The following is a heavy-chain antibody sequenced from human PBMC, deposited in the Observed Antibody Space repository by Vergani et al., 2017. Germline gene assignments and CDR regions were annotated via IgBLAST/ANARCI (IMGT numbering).Heavy chain of an antibody. J-gene: IGHJ5*02. CDR1: GGSISSYY. Sequence: QVQLQESGPGLVKPSETLSLTCTVSGGSISSYYWSWIRQPPGKGLEWIGYIYYSGSTNYNPSLKSRVTISVDTSKNQFSLKLSSVTAADTAVYYCARRYYDSSGYRLDPWGQGTLVTVSS. V-gene: IGHV4-59*08. CDR2: IYYSGST. D-gene: IGHD3-22*01. CDR3: ARRYYDSSGYRLDP.